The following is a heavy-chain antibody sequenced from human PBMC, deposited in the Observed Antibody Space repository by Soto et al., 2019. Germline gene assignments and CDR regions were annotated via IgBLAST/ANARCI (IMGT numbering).Heavy chain of an antibody. CDR1: GFTFSSYS. CDR2: ISSSSSTI. D-gene: IGHD5-18*01. J-gene: IGHJ6*02. CDR3: ARRGVGDTAMANYYYYGMDV. V-gene: IGHV3-48*02. Sequence: GGSLRLSCAASGFTFSSYSMNWVRQAPGKGLGLVSYISSSSSTIYYADPVKGRFTISRDNAKNSLYLQMNSLRDEDTAVYYCARRGVGDTAMANYYYYGMDVWGQGTTVTVSS.